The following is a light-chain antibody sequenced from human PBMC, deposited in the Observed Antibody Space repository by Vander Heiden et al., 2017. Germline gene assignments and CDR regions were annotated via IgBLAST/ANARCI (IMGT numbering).Light chain of an antibody. CDR1: NIGSKS. CDR2: DDD. V-gene: IGLV3-21*02. CDR3: QVWDTSSNHPSVV. J-gene: IGLJ2*01. Sequence: SYVLTQPPSVSVAPGQTARITCGGNNIGSKSVHWYQQKPGQAPVLVVYDDDDRPSGIPERFSGSNSGNSATLTISRVEAGDEADYYCQVWDTSSNHPSVVFGGGTKLTVL.